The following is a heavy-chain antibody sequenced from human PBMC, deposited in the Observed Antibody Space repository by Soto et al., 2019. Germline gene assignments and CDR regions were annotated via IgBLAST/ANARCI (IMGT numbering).Heavy chain of an antibody. CDR3: ERNFSVDYFDY. CDR1: GDSITSNSYF. J-gene: IGHJ4*02. V-gene: IGHV4-39*01. CDR2: IYYSGTT. Sequence: SETLSLTCTVSGDSITSNSYFWAWIRQPPGKGLEWIGSIYYSGTTYYNPSLKNRVTISVDRSKNQFSLKLSSVTAADTAVYYCERNFSVDYFDYWGQGALVNVPS.